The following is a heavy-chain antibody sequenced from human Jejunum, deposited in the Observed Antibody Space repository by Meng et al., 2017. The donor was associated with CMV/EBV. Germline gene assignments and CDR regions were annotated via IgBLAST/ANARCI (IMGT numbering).Heavy chain of an antibody. CDR2: IKEDGGEE. J-gene: IGHJ4*02. CDR3: ARQAGTY. V-gene: IGHV3-7*01. CDR1: GFTFSYYW. D-gene: IGHD6-13*01. Sequence: SFVGSGFTFSYYWMSWVRQAPGKGLECVANIKEDGGEEYYVDSVKGRFTISRDNAKNSLYLQMNSLRAEDTAVYYCARQAGTYWGQGTVVTVSS.